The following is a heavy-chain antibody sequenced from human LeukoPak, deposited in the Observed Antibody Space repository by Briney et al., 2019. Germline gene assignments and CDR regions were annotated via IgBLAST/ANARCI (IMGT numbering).Heavy chain of an antibody. Sequence: GESLQISCKGSGYSFTSYWIGWVRQMPGKGLEWMGIIYPGDSDTRYSPSFQGQVTISADKSISTAYLQWSSLKASDIAMYYCARRKSDILTGYYIDYWGQGTLVTVSS. CDR2: IYPGDSDT. J-gene: IGHJ4*02. CDR3: ARRKSDILTGYYIDY. V-gene: IGHV5-51*01. CDR1: GYSFTSYW. D-gene: IGHD3-9*01.